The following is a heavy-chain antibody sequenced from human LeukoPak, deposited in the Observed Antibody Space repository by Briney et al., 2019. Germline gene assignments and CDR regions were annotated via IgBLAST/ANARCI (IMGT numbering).Heavy chain of an antibody. CDR1: GYSISSGYY. D-gene: IGHD5-18*01. Sequence: SETLSRTCAVSGYSISSGYYWGWIRQPPGKGLEWIGSIFHSGTTYHNPSLQSRVTISVDTSKNQFSLKLSSVTAADTAVYYCAASGYSYGLQKYWGQGTLVTVSS. V-gene: IGHV4-38-2*01. CDR3: AASGYSYGLQKY. CDR2: IFHSGTT. J-gene: IGHJ4*02.